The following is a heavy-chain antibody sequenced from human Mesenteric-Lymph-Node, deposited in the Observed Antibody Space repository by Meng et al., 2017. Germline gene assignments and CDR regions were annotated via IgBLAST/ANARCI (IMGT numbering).Heavy chain of an antibody. J-gene: IGHJ5*02. CDR1: GGSVSSDGFY. D-gene: IGHD2-2*01. V-gene: IGHV4-61*02. Sequence: SETLSLTCTVSGGSVSSDGFYWSWIRQPAGKGLEWIGRVHASGTTMYKTSLQGRVTISVDTSKNQFSLRLSSVTAADTAVYYCARGDIVVVPAASRRYNWFDPWGQGTLVTVSS. CDR3: ARGDIVVVPAASRRYNWFDP. CDR2: VHASGTT.